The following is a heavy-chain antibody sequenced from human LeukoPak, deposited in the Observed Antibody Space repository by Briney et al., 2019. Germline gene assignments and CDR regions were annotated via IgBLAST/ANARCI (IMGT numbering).Heavy chain of an antibody. Sequence: GGSLRLSCAASGFTFSSYGMHWVRQAPGEGLEWVAVISYDGSNKYYADSVKGRFTISRDNSKNTLYLQMNSLRAEDTAVYYCAKGDDYGDYFDYWGQGTLVTVSS. CDR3: AKGDDYGDYFDY. V-gene: IGHV3-30*18. CDR2: ISYDGSNK. D-gene: IGHD4-17*01. CDR1: GFTFSSYG. J-gene: IGHJ4*02.